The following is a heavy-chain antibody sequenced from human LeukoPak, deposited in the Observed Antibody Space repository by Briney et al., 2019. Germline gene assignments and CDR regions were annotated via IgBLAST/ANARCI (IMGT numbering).Heavy chain of an antibody. J-gene: IGHJ3*02. CDR2: IYSGGST. CDR1: GFTVSSNY. Sequence: GGSLRLSCAASGFTVSSNYMSWVRQAPGKGLEWVSVIYSGGSTYYADSVKGRFTISRDNSKNTLYLQMNSLRAEDTAVYYCAKVKGYCSSTSCPDAFDIWGQGTMVTISS. V-gene: IGHV3-53*01. D-gene: IGHD2-2*01. CDR3: AKVKGYCSSTSCPDAFDI.